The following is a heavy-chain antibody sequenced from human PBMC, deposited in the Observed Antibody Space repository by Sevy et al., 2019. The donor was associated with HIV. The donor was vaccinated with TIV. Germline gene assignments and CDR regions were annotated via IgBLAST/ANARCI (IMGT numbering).Heavy chain of an antibody. V-gene: IGHV3-23*01. CDR1: GFSFSNYA. CDR2: LIGGGSRT. Sequence: GGSLRLSCAASGFSFSNYAMSWVRLAPGKGLEWVSTLIGGGSRTYYADSVTGRFTISRDNSRNTLYLQMNSLGAEDTAVYYGAKRRVQSGLSGGGANYGWDVCGQGTTVTVSS. J-gene: IGHJ6*02. CDR3: AKRRVQSGLSGGGANYGWDV. D-gene: IGHD2-8*02.